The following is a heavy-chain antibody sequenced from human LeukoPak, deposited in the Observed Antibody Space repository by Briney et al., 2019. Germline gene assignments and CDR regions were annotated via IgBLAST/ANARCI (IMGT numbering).Heavy chain of an antibody. D-gene: IGHD6-13*01. Sequence: ASETLSLTCAVSGDSISSSQWWSWVRQPPGKGLEWIGEINHSGSTNYNPSLKSRVTISVDTSKNQFSLKLSSVTAADTAVYYCAKNIASSSWPLDYWGQGTLVTVSS. V-gene: IGHV4-4*02. CDR1: GDSISSSQW. CDR2: INHSGST. J-gene: IGHJ4*02. CDR3: AKNIASSSWPLDY.